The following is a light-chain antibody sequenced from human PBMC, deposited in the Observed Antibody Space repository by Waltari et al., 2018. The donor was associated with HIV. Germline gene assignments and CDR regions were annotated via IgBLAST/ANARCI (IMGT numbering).Light chain of an antibody. Sequence: QSALTQPRSVSGSPGQSVTISCTGTSRDVGAYNYVAWYQQHPGKAPKVIISDFSKRPSGVPDRFSGSKSGNTASLTISGLQAEDEADYYCCSYAGSYTRVFGGGTKLTVL. CDR2: DFS. CDR1: SRDVGAYNY. J-gene: IGLJ3*02. CDR3: CSYAGSYTRV. V-gene: IGLV2-11*01.